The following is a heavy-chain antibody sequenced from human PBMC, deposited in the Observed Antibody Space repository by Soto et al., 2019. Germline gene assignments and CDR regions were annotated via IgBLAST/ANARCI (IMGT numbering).Heavy chain of an antibody. J-gene: IGHJ6*02. V-gene: IGHV1-18*01. D-gene: IGHD3-3*01. Sequence: ASVKVSCKASGYTFTSYGISWVRQAPGQGLEWMGWISAYNGNTNYAQKLQGRVTMTTDTSTSTAYMELRSLRSDDTAVYYCARLGAGYDFSGLAYYYYGMDVWGQGTTVTVSS. CDR3: ARLGAGYDFSGLAYYYYGMDV. CDR1: GYTFTSYG. CDR2: ISAYNGNT.